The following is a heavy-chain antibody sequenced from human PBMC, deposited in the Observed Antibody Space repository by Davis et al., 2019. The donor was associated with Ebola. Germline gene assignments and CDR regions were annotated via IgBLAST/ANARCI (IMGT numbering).Heavy chain of an antibody. J-gene: IGHJ6*02. CDR1: GFTVSSNY. V-gene: IGHV3-53*01. CDR3: ARFGGVVIIPTYYYYGMDV. Sequence: GGSLRLSCAASGFTVSSNYMSWVRQAPGKGLEWVSVIYSGGSTYYADSVKGRFTISRDNAKNSLYLQMNSLRDEDTAVYYCARFGGVVIIPTYYYYGMDVWGQGTTVTVSS. CDR2: IYSGGST. D-gene: IGHD3-3*01.